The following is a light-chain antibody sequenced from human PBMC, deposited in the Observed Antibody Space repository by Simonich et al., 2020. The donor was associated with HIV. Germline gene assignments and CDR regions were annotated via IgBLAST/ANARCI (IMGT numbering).Light chain of an antibody. J-gene: IGLJ1*01. CDR1: SSDVGGYNY. V-gene: IGLV2-14*03. CDR2: DVS. CDR3: SSYTSSSTLV. Sequence: QSALTQPASVSGSPGQSITISCTRTSSDVGGYNYVSWYQKHPGKAPKLTIYDVSSRPSGVSNRFSGSKSGNTASLTISGLQAEDEADYYCSSYTSSSTLVFGTGTKVTVL.